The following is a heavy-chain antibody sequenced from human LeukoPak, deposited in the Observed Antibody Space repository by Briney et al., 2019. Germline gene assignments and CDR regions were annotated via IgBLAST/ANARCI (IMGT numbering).Heavy chain of an antibody. Sequence: ASVKVSCKASGYTFTSYGISWVRQAPGQGLEWMGWISAYNGNTNYAQKLQGRVTMTTDTSTSTAYMELRSLRPDDTAVYYCARDSLSLAANYYYYGMDVWGKGTTVTVSS. V-gene: IGHV1-18*04. J-gene: IGHJ6*04. CDR2: ISAYNGNT. CDR1: GYTFTSYG. CDR3: ARDSLSLAANYYYYGMDV. D-gene: IGHD6-25*01.